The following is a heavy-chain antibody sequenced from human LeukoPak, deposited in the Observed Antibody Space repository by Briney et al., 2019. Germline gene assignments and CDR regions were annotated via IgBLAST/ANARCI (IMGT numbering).Heavy chain of an antibody. Sequence: KASETLSLTRTVSGGSISSYYWGWIRQPAGTGLEWIGRIYTSGSTNYNPSLKSRVTISVDKSKNQFSLKLSSVTAADTAVYYCARARDYYDSSAYPNWFDPWGQGTLVTVSS. D-gene: IGHD3-22*01. J-gene: IGHJ5*02. CDR2: IYTSGST. CDR3: ARARDYYDSSAYPNWFDP. CDR1: GGSISSYY. V-gene: IGHV4-4*07.